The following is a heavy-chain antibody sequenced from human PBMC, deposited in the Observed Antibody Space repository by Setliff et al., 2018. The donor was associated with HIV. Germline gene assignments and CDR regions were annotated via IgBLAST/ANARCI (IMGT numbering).Heavy chain of an antibody. J-gene: IGHJ5*01. V-gene: IGHV4-34*01. Sequence: SETLSLTCAVYGGSFSGYYWSWIRQTPGKGLERIGEIDHSGGTKYNPSLKSRVTISVDTSKNQFSLKLYSVTAADTAVYYCGRLSETAMASLDSWGQGTLVTVSS. D-gene: IGHD5-18*01. CDR1: GGSFSGYY. CDR2: IDHSGGT. CDR3: GRLSETAMASLDS.